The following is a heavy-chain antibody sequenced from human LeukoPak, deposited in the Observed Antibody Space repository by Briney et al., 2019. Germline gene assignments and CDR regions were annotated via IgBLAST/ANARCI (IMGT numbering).Heavy chain of an antibody. J-gene: IGHJ3*02. CDR2: IFYSGST. D-gene: IGHD3-10*01. CDR1: GGSFSGYY. Sequence: ASETLSLTCAVYGGSFSGYYWGWIRQPPGKGLEWIGNIFYSGSTYYSPSLRSRVTISLDTSRNQFSLKLNSVTAADTAVYYCAKSNGYGLVDIWGQGTMVTVSS. CDR3: AKSNGYGLVDI. V-gene: IGHV4-34*12.